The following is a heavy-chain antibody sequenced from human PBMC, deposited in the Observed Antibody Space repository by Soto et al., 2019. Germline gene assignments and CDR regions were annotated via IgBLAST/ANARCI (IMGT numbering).Heavy chain of an antibody. J-gene: IGHJ4*02. CDR1: GFKFSNYA. CDR2: ISATGGGT. D-gene: IGHD3-16*01. CDR3: AKDRRAGGNSAFYFDF. V-gene: IGHV3-23*01. Sequence: GSLRLSCSASGFKFSNYAMSLVLQAPGKGLEWVSLISATGGGTYYADSVKGRFTISRDNSHNTLYLQVHSLTAEDTAVYYCAKDRRAGGNSAFYFDFWGQGAQVTVSS.